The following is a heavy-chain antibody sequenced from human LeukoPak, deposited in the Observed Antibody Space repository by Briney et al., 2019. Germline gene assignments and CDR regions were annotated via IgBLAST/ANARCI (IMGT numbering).Heavy chain of an antibody. V-gene: IGHV1-2*02. Sequence: ASVKVSCKASGYTFTGYYMHWVRQAPGQGLEWMGWINPNSGGTNYAQTFQGRVTMTRDTSISTAYMELSRLRSDDTAVYYCAIPGGGTFIDYWGQGTLVTVSS. J-gene: IGHJ4*02. D-gene: IGHD2-15*01. CDR2: INPNSGGT. CDR3: AIPGGGTFIDY. CDR1: GYTFTGYY.